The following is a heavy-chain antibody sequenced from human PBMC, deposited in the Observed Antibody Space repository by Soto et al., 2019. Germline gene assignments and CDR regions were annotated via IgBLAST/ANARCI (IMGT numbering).Heavy chain of an antibody. CDR3: AKDWGQQLAQYYFDY. D-gene: IGHD6-13*01. J-gene: IGHJ4*02. CDR1: GFTFSSYG. Sequence: QVQLVESGGGVVQPGRSLRLSCAASGFTFSSYGMHWVRQAPGKGLEWVAVISYDGRIKYYADSVKGRFTISRDNSKNTLYLQMNSLRAEDTAMYYCAKDWGQQLAQYYFDYWGQGTLVTVSS. V-gene: IGHV3-30*18. CDR2: ISYDGRIK.